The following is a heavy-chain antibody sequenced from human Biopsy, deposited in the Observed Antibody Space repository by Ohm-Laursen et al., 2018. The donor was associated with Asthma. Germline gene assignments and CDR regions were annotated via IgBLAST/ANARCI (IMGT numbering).Heavy chain of an antibody. J-gene: IGHJ6*02. V-gene: IGHV3-30*03. Sequence: SLRLSCAASGFTFSSYGMHWVRQAPGKGLEWVAVISYDGSNKYYGDSVKGRFTISRDSSKNTVYLQMNSLRAEDTAVYYCASYEVVTGILPMDVWGQGTTVTVSS. D-gene: IGHD2-21*02. CDR1: GFTFSSYG. CDR2: ISYDGSNK. CDR3: ASYEVVTGILPMDV.